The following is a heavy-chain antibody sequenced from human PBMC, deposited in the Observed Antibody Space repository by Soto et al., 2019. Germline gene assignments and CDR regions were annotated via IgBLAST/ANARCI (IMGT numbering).Heavy chain of an antibody. Sequence: QVQLVESGGGVVQPGRSLRLSCAASGFTFSSYGMHWVRQAPGKGLEWVAVIWYDGRNTYYADSVKGRFTISRDNSKNTLYLQMNSLRGEDTAVYYCARTAYYYDSSGYDFDCWGQGTLVTVSS. D-gene: IGHD3-22*01. CDR3: ARTAYYYDSSGYDFDC. CDR1: GFTFSSYG. V-gene: IGHV3-33*01. CDR2: IWYDGRNT. J-gene: IGHJ4*02.